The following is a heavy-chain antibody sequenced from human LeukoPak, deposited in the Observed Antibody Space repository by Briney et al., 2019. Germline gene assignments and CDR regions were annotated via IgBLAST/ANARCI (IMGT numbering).Heavy chain of an antibody. CDR2: IRYDGSNK. Sequence: PGGSLRPSCAAPGFSFRSYGMHWVRQAPGKGLEWVAFIRYDGSNKYYADSVKGRFTISRDNSKNTLYLQMNSLRAEDTAVYYCARGSSSGWFLVAWYFDLWGRGTLVTVSS. CDR1: GFSFRSYG. D-gene: IGHD6-19*01. CDR3: ARGSSSGWFLVAWYFDL. V-gene: IGHV3-30*02. J-gene: IGHJ2*01.